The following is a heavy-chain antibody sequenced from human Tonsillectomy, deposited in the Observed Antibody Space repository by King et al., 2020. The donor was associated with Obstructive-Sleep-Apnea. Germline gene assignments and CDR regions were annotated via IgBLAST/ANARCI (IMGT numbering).Heavy chain of an antibody. J-gene: IGHJ3*02. CDR3: TRLNILTGYLHDAFDI. Sequence: VQLVESGGGLVQPGGSLKLSCAASGFTFSGSAMHWVRQASGKGLEWVGRIRSKANSYATAYAASVKGRFTISRDDSKNTAYLQMNSLKTEDTAVYYCTRLNILTGYLHDAFDIWGQGTMVTVSS. V-gene: IGHV3-73*01. CDR2: IRSKANSYAT. CDR1: GFTFSGSA. D-gene: IGHD3-9*01.